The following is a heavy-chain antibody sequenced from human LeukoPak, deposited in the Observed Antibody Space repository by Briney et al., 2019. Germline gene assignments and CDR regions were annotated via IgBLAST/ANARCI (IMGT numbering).Heavy chain of an antibody. J-gene: IGHJ5*02. CDR3: AKDGYYGSGSYYSLPNWFDP. CDR1: GFTFSSYG. V-gene: IGHV3-30*18. CDR2: ISYDGSNK. Sequence: GRSLRLSCAASGFTFSSYGMHWVRQAPGKGLEWVAVISYDGSNKYYADSVKGRFTISRDNSKNTLYLQMNSLRAEDTAVYYCAKDGYYGSGSYYSLPNWFDPWGQGTLVTVSS. D-gene: IGHD3-10*01.